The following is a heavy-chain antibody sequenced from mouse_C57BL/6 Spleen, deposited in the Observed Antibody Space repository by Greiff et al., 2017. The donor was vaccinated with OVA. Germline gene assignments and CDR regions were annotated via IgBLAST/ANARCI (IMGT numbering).Heavy chain of an antibody. J-gene: IGHJ2*01. CDR1: GFTFTDYY. CDR3: ARYNYGSSFSYYFDY. V-gene: IGHV7-3*01. Sequence: EVQGVESGGGLVQPGGSLSLSCAASGFTFTDYYMSWVRQPPGKALEWLGFIRNKANGYTTEYSASVKGRFTISRDNSQSILYLQMNALRAEDSATYYCARYNYGSSFSYYFDYWGQGTTLTVSS. D-gene: IGHD1-1*01. CDR2: IRNKANGYTT.